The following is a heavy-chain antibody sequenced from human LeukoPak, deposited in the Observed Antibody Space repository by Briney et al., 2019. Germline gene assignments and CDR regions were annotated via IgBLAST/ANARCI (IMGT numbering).Heavy chain of an antibody. Sequence: SVKVSCKASGGTSSSYATSWVRQAPGQGLEWMGRIIPIFGIANYAQKFQGRVTITADKSTSTAYMELSSLRSEDTAVYYCARTFRRDGSYPFDYWGQGTLVTVSS. CDR2: IIPIFGIA. V-gene: IGHV1-69*04. D-gene: IGHD1-26*01. CDR1: GGTSSSYA. J-gene: IGHJ4*02. CDR3: ARTFRRDGSYPFDY.